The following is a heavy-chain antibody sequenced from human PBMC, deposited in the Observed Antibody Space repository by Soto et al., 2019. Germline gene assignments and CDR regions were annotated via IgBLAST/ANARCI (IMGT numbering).Heavy chain of an antibody. V-gene: IGHV4-4*07. CDR2: VYATGTT. CDR3: DRDGSKSLRDWFDP. CDR1: GGSISKFY. J-gene: IGHJ5*02. Sequence: SETLSLTCNVSGGSISKFYWAWIRKTAGNGLEWIGRVYATGTTDYNPSLRSRVAMSVDISKKTFSLRLRSVTGADSGVYYCDRDGSKSLRDWFDPWGQGILVTVSS.